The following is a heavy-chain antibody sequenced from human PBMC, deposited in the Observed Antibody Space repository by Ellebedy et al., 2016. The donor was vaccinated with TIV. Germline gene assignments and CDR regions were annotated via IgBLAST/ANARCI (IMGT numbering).Heavy chain of an antibody. D-gene: IGHD3-10*01. Sequence: SVKVSCXPSGGTFNSNSIIWVRQAPGQGLEWMGRITPILGITNYAQKFQGRVTMTADKSTGTAYMELTSLRSEDTAVYYCASRAFGEADHWGQGTLVTVSS. CDR2: ITPILGIT. CDR1: GGTFNSNS. J-gene: IGHJ4*02. CDR3: ASRAFGEADH. V-gene: IGHV1-69*02.